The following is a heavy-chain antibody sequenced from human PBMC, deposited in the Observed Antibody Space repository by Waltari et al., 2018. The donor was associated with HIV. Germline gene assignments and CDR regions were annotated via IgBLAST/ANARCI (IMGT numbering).Heavy chain of an antibody. CDR2: MKPNSGNT. V-gene: IGHV1-8*01. D-gene: IGHD4-17*01. CDR3: ARGPQDYPKYYFDY. J-gene: IGHJ4*02. CDR1: EYTFPNHD. Sequence: VQLVLSGAEVKQLGASVKVSCKASEYTFPNHDSTWVREATGQGLEWLGWMKPNSGNTGYAQRFQGRVTMTRNTSISTAYMELSSLRSEDTAVYFCARGPQDYPKYYFDYWGQGTLVTVSS.